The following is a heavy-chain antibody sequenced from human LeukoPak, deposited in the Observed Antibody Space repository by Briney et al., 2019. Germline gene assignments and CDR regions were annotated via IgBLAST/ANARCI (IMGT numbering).Heavy chain of an antibody. D-gene: IGHD4-11*01. CDR1: GFTFSSYS. CDR3: ARVALRPIDYSNPEFDP. CDR2: ITSDSTTM. Sequence: GGSLRLSCAASGFTFSSYSMNWVRQARGQGLEWVSYITSDSTTMFYADSVKGRFTASRDNAENSMYLQMNSLRAEDTAVYYCARVALRPIDYSNPEFDPWGQGTLVTVSS. V-gene: IGHV3-48*01. J-gene: IGHJ5*02.